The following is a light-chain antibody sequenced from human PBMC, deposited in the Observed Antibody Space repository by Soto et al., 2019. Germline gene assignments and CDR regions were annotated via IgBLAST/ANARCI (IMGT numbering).Light chain of an antibody. Sequence: QSVLTQPASVSGSPGQSITISCTGTSSDVGGYNYVSWYQQHPGKAPKLMIYDVSNRPSGVSPRFSGSKSGNTASLTFSGLQAEDEADYYCSSYTSSSTLVFGTGTKLTV. CDR2: DVS. CDR1: SSDVGGYNY. CDR3: SSYTSSSTLV. J-gene: IGLJ1*01. V-gene: IGLV2-14*01.